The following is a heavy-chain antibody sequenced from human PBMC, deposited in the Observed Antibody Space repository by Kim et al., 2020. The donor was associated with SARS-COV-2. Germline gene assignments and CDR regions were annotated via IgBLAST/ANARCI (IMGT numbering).Heavy chain of an antibody. CDR3: SRAPPHDSSGYYIKYNYYY. CDR2: INPSGGDT. D-gene: IGHD3-22*01. V-gene: IGHV1-46*01. CDR1: GYTFTNYF. Sequence: ASVKVSCKASGYTFTNYFIHWVRQAPGQGLQWMGIINPSGGDTTYAQKFQGRVTMTSDTSTSTVYMELSSLRSEDTAVYYFSRAPPHDSSGYYIKYNYYY. J-gene: IGHJ6*01.